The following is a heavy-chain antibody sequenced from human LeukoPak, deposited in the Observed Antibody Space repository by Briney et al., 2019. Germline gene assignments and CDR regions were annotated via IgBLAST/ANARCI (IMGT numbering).Heavy chain of an antibody. CDR1: GGSFSTYY. Sequence: SETLSLTCTVYGGSFSTYYWNWIRQSPAPGQELIGKINHSGTINYNPSLKSRVTISVDTSKNQFSLKLSSVTVADTAVYYWARGGYCNVISCYLQAALDYWGQGTLVTVSS. CDR2: INHSGTI. D-gene: IGHD2-15*01. CDR3: ARGGYCNVISCYLQAALDY. J-gene: IGHJ4*02. V-gene: IGHV4-34*01.